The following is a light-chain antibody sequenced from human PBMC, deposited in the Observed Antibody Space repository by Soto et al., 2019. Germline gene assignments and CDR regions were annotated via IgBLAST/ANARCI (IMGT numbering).Light chain of an antibody. Sequence: DIVMTQSPDSLAVSLGERATINCKSSQSVLSSSNNKNYLGWYQQKPGQPPKLLIYWASTRESGVPDRFSGSGSGTDFSLTIGNLQDEDVAVYYGPQYYTTPAITFGQGTRLEIK. J-gene: IGKJ5*01. CDR3: PQYYTTPAIT. V-gene: IGKV4-1*01. CDR1: QSVLSSSNNKNY. CDR2: WAS.